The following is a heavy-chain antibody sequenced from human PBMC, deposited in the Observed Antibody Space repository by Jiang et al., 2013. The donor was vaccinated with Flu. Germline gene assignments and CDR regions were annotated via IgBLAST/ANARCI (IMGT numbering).Heavy chain of an antibody. CDR1: GGSISSYY. CDR2: IYYSGST. Sequence: CTVSGGSISSYYWSWIRQPPGKGLEWIGYIYYSGSTNYNPSLKSRVTISVDTSKNQFSLKLRSVTAADTAVYYCAREWTDYTGNPVDAFDVWGQGTMVTVSS. CDR3: AREWTDYTGNPVDAFDV. D-gene: IGHD4-23*01. V-gene: IGHV4-59*01. J-gene: IGHJ3*01.